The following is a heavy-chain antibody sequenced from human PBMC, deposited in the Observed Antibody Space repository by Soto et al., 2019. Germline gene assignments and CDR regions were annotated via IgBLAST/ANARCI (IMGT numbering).Heavy chain of an antibody. CDR1: GGSISSYY. Sequence: QVQLQESGPGLVKPSETLSLTCTVSGGSISSYYWSWIRQPPGKGLEWIGYIYYSGSTNYNPSLKSRVTISVDTSKNQFSLKLSSVTAADTAVYYCARDSDYYYGMDVWGQGTTVTVSS. CDR3: ARDSDYYYGMDV. V-gene: IGHV4-59*01. CDR2: IYYSGST. J-gene: IGHJ6*02.